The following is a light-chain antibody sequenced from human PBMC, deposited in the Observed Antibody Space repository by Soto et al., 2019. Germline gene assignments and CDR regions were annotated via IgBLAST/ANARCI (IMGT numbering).Light chain of an antibody. CDR2: EVS. V-gene: IGLV2-14*01. J-gene: IGLJ1*01. Sequence: QSALTQPASVSGSPGKPITISCTGTSSDVGGYNYVSWYQQHPGKAPKLMIYEVSNRPSGVSNCFSGSKSGNTASLTISGLQAEDEADYYCSSYTSSSTPYVFGTGTKVTVL. CDR3: SSYTSSSTPYV. CDR1: SSDVGGYNY.